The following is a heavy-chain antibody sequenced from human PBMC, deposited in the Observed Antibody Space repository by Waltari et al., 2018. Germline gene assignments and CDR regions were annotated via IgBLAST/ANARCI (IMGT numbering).Heavy chain of an antibody. D-gene: IGHD3-16*01. CDR3: ASSPVLFGD. J-gene: IGHJ4*02. V-gene: IGHV3-74*02. CDR2: IANDGSGT. CDR1: GFTFRHYW. Sequence: EGQLVESGGGLVQPGGSLRPSCPASGFTFRHYWIHWVRQAPGKGLVWVSRIANDGSGTTYADSVKGRFTISRDNAKNTLYLQMNSLRAEDTAVYYCASSPVLFGDWGQGTLVTVSS.